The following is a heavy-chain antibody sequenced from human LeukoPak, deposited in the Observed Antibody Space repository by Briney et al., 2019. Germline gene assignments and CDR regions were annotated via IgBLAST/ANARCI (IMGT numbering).Heavy chain of an antibody. J-gene: IGHJ5*02. V-gene: IGHV3-33*01. CDR2: IWYDASNK. D-gene: IGHD1-7*01. Sequence: PGGSLRLSCAASGFTFSSFGMHWVRQAPGKGLEWVAVIWYDASNKYYADPVKGRLTISRDNSKNTLYLQMTTLRHDDTAVYYCVRGVGVSRFNYLDLWGQGTLVSVSS. CDR3: VRGVGVSRFNYLDL. CDR1: GFTFSSFG.